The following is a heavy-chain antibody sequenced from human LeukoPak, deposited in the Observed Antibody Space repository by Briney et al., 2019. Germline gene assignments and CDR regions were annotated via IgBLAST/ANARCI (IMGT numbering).Heavy chain of an antibody. Sequence: SVKVSCKASGGTFSSYAISWVRQAPGQGLEWMGGIIPIFGTANYAQKFQGRVTITTDESTSTAYMELSSLRSEDTAVYYCASTALATYYYYYYYMDVWGKGTTVTVSS. CDR1: GGTFSSYA. D-gene: IGHD5-18*01. V-gene: IGHV1-69*05. CDR3: ASTALATYYYYYYYMDV. J-gene: IGHJ6*03. CDR2: IIPIFGTA.